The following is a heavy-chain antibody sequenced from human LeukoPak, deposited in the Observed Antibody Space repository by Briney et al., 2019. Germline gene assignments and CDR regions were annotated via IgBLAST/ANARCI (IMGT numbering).Heavy chain of an antibody. V-gene: IGHV1-2*02. CDR3: ARDWFYDSSGYIYYYYYMDV. CDR1: GYTFTCYY. J-gene: IGHJ6*03. CDR2: INPNSGGT. Sequence: ASVKVSCKASGYTFTCYYMHWVRQAPGQGLEWMGWINPNSGGTNYAQKFQGRVTMTRDTSISTAYMELSRLRSDDTAVYYCARDWFYDSSGYIYYYYYMDVWGKGTTVTVSS. D-gene: IGHD3-22*01.